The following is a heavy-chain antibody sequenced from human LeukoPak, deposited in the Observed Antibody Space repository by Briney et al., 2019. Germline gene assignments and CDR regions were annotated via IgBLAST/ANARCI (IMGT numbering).Heavy chain of an antibody. J-gene: IGHJ4*02. Sequence: GASGKVSCKASGYTFTSYDINWVRQATGQGLEWMGWMNPNSGNTGYAQKFQGRVTMTRNTSISTAYMELSSLRSEDTAVYYCARTRGAAGTRRLGYWGQGTLVTVSS. D-gene: IGHD6-13*01. CDR1: GYTFTSYD. CDR3: ARTRGAAGTRRLGY. CDR2: MNPNSGNT. V-gene: IGHV1-8*01.